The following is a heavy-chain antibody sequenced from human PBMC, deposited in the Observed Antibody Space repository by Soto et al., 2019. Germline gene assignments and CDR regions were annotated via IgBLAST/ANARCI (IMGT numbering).Heavy chain of an antibody. V-gene: IGHV1-69*06. D-gene: IGHD5-18*01. CDR1: GGTFSSYA. CDR3: ATRGGTAMVKIDY. J-gene: IGHJ4*02. Sequence: QVQLVPSGAEVKKPGSSVKVSCKASGGTFSSYAISWVRQAPGQGLEWMGGIITIFGTANYAQKFQGRVTITADKSTSTDYMELSSLRSEDTAVYYCATRGGTAMVKIDYWGQGTLVTVSS. CDR2: IITIFGTA.